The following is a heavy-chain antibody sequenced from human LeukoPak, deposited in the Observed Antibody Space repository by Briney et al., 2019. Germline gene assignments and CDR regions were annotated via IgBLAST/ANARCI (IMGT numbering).Heavy chain of an antibody. CDR3: ARAGPMVRGVIASWFDP. D-gene: IGHD3-10*01. Sequence: EASVKVSCKASGYTFTGDFIHWVRQAPGQGLEWMGWINPNSGGTNYAQKFQGWVTMTRDTSISTAYMELSRLRSDDTAVYYCARAGPMVRGVIASWFDPWGQGTLVTVSS. CDR1: GYTFTGDF. CDR2: INPNSGGT. V-gene: IGHV1-2*04. J-gene: IGHJ5*02.